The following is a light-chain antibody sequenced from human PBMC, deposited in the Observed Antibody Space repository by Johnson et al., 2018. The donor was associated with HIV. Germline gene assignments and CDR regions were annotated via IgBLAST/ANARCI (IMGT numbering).Light chain of an antibody. V-gene: IGLV1-51*02. J-gene: IGLJ1*01. Sequence: QSVLTQPPSVSAAPGQKVTISCSGSSSNIGNNYVSWYQQLPGTAPKLLIYEKNKRPSGIPDRFSGSKSGTSATLGITGLQTGDEADYYCGTWDSSLSASYVFGTGTKVAVL. CDR1: SSNIGNNY. CDR3: GTWDSSLSASYV. CDR2: EKN.